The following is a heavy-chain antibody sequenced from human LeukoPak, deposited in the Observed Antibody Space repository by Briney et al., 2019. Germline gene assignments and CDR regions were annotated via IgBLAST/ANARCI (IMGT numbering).Heavy chain of an antibody. V-gene: IGHV5-51*01. D-gene: IGHD6-19*01. J-gene: IGHJ4*02. CDR3: ARVYSSGWLFDY. CDR1: GYAFNSYW. Sequence: GESLKISCKGSGYAFNSYWIGWVRRMPGKGLEWMGIIYPGDSDTRYSPSFQGQVNISADKSISTAYLQWSSLKASDTAMYYCARVYSSGWLFDYWGQGTLVTVSS. CDR2: IYPGDSDT.